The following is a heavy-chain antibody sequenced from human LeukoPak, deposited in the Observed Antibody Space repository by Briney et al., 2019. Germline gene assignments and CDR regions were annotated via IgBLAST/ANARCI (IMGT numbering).Heavy chain of an antibody. V-gene: IGHV4-59*01. CDR3: ARTTEAHSWRTRYYDYYMDV. D-gene: IGHD6-13*01. Sequence: SETLSLTSTVSGGSISSYYWSWIRQPPGKGLEWIGYIYYSGSTNYNPSLKSRVSIPVDTSKNQFSLKLSSVTAADTAVYYCARTTEAHSWRTRYYDYYMDVWGKGTTVTVSS. CDR1: GGSISSYY. J-gene: IGHJ6*03. CDR2: IYYSGST.